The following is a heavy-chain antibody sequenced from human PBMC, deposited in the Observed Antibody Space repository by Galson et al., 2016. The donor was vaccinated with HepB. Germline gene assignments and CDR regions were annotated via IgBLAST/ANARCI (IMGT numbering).Heavy chain of an antibody. CDR2: IHDSGNT. Sequence: ETLSLTCTVSGGSMGGHWTWIRQPPGKGLEWIGYIHDSGNTAYNPSLESRVIISIDTSKSQFFLKMSAVTAADTALYYCASDPGWHHRWFGPWGQGALVTVSS. J-gene: IGHJ5*02. CDR3: ASDPGWHHRWFGP. CDR1: GGSMGGH. V-gene: IGHV4-59*01.